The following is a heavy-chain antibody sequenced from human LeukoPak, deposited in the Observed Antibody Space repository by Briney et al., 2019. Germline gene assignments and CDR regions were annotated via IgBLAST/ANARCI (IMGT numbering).Heavy chain of an antibody. D-gene: IGHD6-13*01. J-gene: IGHJ4*02. Sequence: PGRSLRLSCAASGFTFSSYGMHWVRQAPGKGLEWVAVISYDGSNKYYADSVKGRFTISRDNSKNTLYLQMNSLRAEDTAVYYCAKDRQQLFDFDYWGQGTLVTVSS. CDR2: ISYDGSNK. V-gene: IGHV3-30*18. CDR3: AKDRQQLFDFDY. CDR1: GFTFSSYG.